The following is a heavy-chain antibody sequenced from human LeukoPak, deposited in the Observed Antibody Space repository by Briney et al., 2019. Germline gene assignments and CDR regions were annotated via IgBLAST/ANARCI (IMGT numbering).Heavy chain of an antibody. CDR2: SDYNGGT. CDR1: GGSISTYY. V-gene: IGHV4-59*01. CDR3: ARVGSYAFDI. J-gene: IGHJ3*02. Sequence: ASETLSLTCTVSGGSISTYYWSWIRQPPGKGLEWIGYSDYNGGTHYNPSLKSRVTISVDTSKNQFSLELRSVTAADTAVYYCARVGSYAFDIWGQGTMVTVSS.